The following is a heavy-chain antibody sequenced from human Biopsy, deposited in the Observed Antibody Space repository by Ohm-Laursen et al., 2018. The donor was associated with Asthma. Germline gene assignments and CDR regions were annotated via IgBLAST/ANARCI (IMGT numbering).Heavy chain of an antibody. Sequence: SDTLSLTCSVSGGSIRNYYWSWIRQPPGQRLEFIGYIYTSGSTNYNPSLKSRVTISVDTSKKQTSLRLSSVIAADTAVYYCAGFCSGGNCPDHWGQGALVTVSS. D-gene: IGHD2-15*01. CDR3: AGFCSGGNCPDH. CDR1: GGSIRNYY. V-gene: IGHV4-59*07. CDR2: IYTSGST. J-gene: IGHJ4*02.